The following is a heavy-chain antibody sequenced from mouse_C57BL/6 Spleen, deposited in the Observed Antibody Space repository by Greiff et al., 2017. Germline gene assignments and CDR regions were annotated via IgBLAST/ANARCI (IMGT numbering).Heavy chain of an antibody. Sequence: VQLQQSGPELVKPGASVKIPCKASGYTFTDYNMDWVKQSHGKSLEWIGDINPNNGGTIYNQKFKGKATLTVDKSSSTAYMELRSLTSGDTAVYYCTRGDDYDPWLAYWGQGTLVTVSA. CDR1: GYTFTDYN. J-gene: IGHJ3*01. CDR3: TRGDDYDPWLAY. CDR2: INPNNGGT. V-gene: IGHV1-18*01. D-gene: IGHD2-4*01.